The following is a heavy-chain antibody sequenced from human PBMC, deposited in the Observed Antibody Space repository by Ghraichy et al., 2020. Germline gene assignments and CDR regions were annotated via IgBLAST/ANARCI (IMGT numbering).Heavy chain of an antibody. V-gene: IGHV4-39*01. D-gene: IGHD6-6*01. Sequence: SETLSLTCTVSGGSISSSSYYWGWIRQPPGRGLEWIGTIYYSGTTYYNPSLKNRVTISVDTSKNQLSLKLSSVTAADTAVYHCARQEQLVSFDIWGQGTMVTVSS. CDR2: IYYSGTT. CDR1: GGSISSSSYY. J-gene: IGHJ3*02. CDR3: ARQEQLVSFDI.